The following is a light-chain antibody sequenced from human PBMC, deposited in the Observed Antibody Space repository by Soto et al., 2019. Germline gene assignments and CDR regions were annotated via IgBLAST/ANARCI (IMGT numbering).Light chain of an antibody. CDR2: LGS. J-gene: IGKJ1*01. CDR3: MGALQSPPT. CDR1: QSLLHSNGYNY. Sequence: DIVITHSPGSLAVTPGGPASISFRSSQSLLHSNGYNYLDWYLQKPGQSPQLLIYLGSNRASGVPGRFSASASGTDFTLTISRVEAEDVGVYYCMGALQSPPTCGQGTTVDIK. V-gene: IGKV2-28*01.